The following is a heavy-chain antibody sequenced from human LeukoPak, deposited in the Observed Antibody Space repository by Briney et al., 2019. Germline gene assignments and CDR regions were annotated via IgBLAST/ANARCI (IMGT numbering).Heavy chain of an antibody. V-gene: IGHV3-9*01. Sequence: PGGYLRLSCAASGFTFDDYAMHWVRQAPGKGLEWVSGITWNSGNIGYADSVKGRFTISRDNAKNSLYLQMSSLRAEDTALYYCAKRGSYYGSGYYFDYWGQGTLVTVSS. CDR1: GFTFDDYA. CDR3: AKRGSYYGSGYYFDY. J-gene: IGHJ4*02. D-gene: IGHD3-10*01. CDR2: ITWNSGNI.